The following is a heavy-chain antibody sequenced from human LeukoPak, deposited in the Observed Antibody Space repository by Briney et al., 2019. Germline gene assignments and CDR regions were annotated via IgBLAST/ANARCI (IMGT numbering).Heavy chain of an antibody. Sequence: PSETLSLTCTVSGGSISSYYWSWIRQPPGXXLEWIGYIYYRGSTXXXPSLKSRVTLSVDTSKNQFSLKLSSVTAADTAVYYCARLDANYLDYWGQGTLVTVSS. D-gene: IGHD3-16*01. CDR1: GGSISSYY. CDR3: ARLDANYLDY. J-gene: IGHJ4*02. V-gene: IGHV4-59*08. CDR2: IYYRGST.